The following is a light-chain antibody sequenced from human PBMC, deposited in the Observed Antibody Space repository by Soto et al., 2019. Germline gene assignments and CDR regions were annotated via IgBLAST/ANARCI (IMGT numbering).Light chain of an antibody. Sequence: DIQMTQSPSTLSASVGDRVTISCRASQSIRSWLAWYQQKPGKAPKLLIYKASSLESGVPSRFSGSGSGTEYTLTISSLQPDDFATYYCQQYNSCPWTFGQGTKVEIK. CDR2: KAS. CDR1: QSIRSW. V-gene: IGKV1-5*03. CDR3: QQYNSCPWT. J-gene: IGKJ1*01.